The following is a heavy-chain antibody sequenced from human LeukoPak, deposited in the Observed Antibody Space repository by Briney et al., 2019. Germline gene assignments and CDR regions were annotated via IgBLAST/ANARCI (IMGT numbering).Heavy chain of an antibody. V-gene: IGHV3-7*01. CDR2: IKQDGSEK. Sequence: GGSLRLSCAASGFTFSSYWMSWVRQAPGKGLEWVANIKQDGSEKYYVDSVKGRFTISRDNAKNSLYLQMNSLRAEDTAVYYCARVRRAAARHVVYYYYYYMDVWGKGTTVTVSS. J-gene: IGHJ6*03. CDR3: ARVRRAAARHVVYYYYYYMDV. CDR1: GFTFSSYW. D-gene: IGHD6-13*01.